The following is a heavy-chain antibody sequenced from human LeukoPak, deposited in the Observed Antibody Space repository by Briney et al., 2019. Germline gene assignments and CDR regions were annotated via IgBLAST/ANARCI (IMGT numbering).Heavy chain of an antibody. J-gene: IGHJ5*02. CDR1: GGSISSYY. CDR2: IYYSGST. Sequence: SETLSLTCTVSGGSISSYYWSWIRQPPGKGLEWIGYIYYSGSTNYNPSLKSRVTISVDTSKNQFSLKLSSVTAADTAVYYCARVSLSSTSEGWFDPWGQGTLVTVSS. D-gene: IGHD2-2*01. CDR3: ARVSLSSTSEGWFDP. V-gene: IGHV4-59*08.